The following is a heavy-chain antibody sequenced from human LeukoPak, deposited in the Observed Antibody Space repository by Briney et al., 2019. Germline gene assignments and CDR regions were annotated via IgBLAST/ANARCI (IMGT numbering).Heavy chain of an antibody. CDR1: GYTFTGSY. D-gene: IGHD6-13*01. J-gene: IGHJ4*02. CDR3: ARVPYSTDFDY. CDR2: IYPNSGDT. Sequence: GASVKLSCKTSGYTFTGSYLHWVRQAPGQGLEWMGWIYPNSGDTNYAQKFQARVTMTTFTSISTAYMELSSLRSDDTAIYYCARVPYSTDFDYWGLGTLVTVSS. V-gene: IGHV1-2*02.